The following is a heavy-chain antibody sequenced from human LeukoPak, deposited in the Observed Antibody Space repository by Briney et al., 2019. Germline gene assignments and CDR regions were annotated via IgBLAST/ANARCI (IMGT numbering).Heavy chain of an antibody. CDR1: GYSFTSYW. Sequence: PGESLKISCKGSGYSFTSYWIGWVRQMPGKGLEWMGIIYPGDSDTRYSPSFQGPVTISADKSISTTYPQWSSLKASDTAMCYCARRGIAAAGTNWFDPWGQGTLVTVSS. J-gene: IGHJ5*02. D-gene: IGHD6-13*01. CDR2: IYPGDSDT. V-gene: IGHV5-51*03. CDR3: ARRGIAAAGTNWFDP.